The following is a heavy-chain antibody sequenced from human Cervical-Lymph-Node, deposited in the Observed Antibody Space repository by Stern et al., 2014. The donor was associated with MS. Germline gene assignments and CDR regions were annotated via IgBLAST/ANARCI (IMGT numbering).Heavy chain of an antibody. V-gene: IGHV1-46*01. D-gene: IGHD2/OR15-2a*01. J-gene: IGHJ4*02. Sequence: MQLVQSGAEVKKPGASVKVSCKASGYTFTTYKIHWVRQAPGQGLEWMGIINPSGGATNDALGFRGGVTMTSDTSTTTVYMELSSLRSEDTAVYYCARVGLPFQYLDYWGQGALVTVSS. CDR3: ARVGLPFQYLDY. CDR1: GYTFTTYK. CDR2: INPSGGAT.